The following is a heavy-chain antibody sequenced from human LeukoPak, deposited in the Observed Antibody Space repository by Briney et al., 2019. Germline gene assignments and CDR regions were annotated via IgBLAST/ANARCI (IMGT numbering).Heavy chain of an antibody. V-gene: IGHV4-34*01. D-gene: IGHD3-9*01. Sequence: SETLSLTCAVYGGSFSGYYWSWIRQPPGKGLEWFVEINHSGSTNYNPSLKSRVTISVDTSKNQFSLKPSSVTAADTAVYYCATNYDILTGPHAKFDPWGQGTLVTVSS. CDR2: INHSGST. CDR3: ATNYDILTGPHAKFDP. CDR1: GGSFSGYY. J-gene: IGHJ5*02.